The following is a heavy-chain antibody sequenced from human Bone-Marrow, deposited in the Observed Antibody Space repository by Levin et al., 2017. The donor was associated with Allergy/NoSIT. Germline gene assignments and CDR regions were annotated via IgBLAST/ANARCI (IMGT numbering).Heavy chain of an antibody. Sequence: SETLSLTCTVSNDSIGRGGYYWSWIRQHPGKGLEHIGYISHRGNTYYNPSLKSRLTMSLDTSNNQFSLNLISVTAADTAIYYCARLDGDNVDSWGQGTPVIVSS. CDR1: NDSIGRGGYY. V-gene: IGHV4-31*03. J-gene: IGHJ4*02. D-gene: IGHD1-1*01. CDR3: ARLDGDNVDS. CDR2: ISHRGNT.